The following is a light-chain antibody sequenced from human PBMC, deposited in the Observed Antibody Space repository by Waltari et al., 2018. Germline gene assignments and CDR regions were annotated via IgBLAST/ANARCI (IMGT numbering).Light chain of an antibody. V-gene: IGKV3-20*01. CDR2: SAS. J-gene: IGKJ1*01. CDR1: QSISRY. Sequence: EIVLTQSPGTLSLSPGEGATLSCRASQSISRYLAWYQQKPGQAPRLLMYSASRRATGIPDRFSGSGSGTDFSLTISRLEPEDSAVYYCQHYVRLPATFGQGTKVEVK. CDR3: QHYVRLPAT.